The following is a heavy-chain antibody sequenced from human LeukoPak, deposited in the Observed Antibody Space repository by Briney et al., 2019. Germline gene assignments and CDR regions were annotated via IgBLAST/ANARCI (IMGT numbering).Heavy chain of an antibody. Sequence: SETLPLTCAVYGGSFSGYYWSWIRQPPGKGLEWIGEINHSGSTNYNPSLKSRVTISVDTSKNQFSLKLSSVTAADTAVYYCARANFSGSYGYWGQGTLVTVSS. CDR3: ARANFSGSYGY. CDR1: GGSFSGYY. J-gene: IGHJ4*02. D-gene: IGHD1-26*01. V-gene: IGHV4-34*01. CDR2: INHSGST.